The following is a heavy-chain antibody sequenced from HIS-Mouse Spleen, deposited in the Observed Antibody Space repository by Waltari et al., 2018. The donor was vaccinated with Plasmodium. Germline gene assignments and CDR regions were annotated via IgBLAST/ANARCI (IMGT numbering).Heavy chain of an antibody. J-gene: IGHJ4*02. CDR1: VLTVSDDW. D-gene: IGHD2-15*01. CDR3: TTPGQVGY. V-gene: IGHV3-15*01. Sequence: EVQLMESGGGLVRHGGSLRLSCEASVLTVSDDWMDGVRQAPGKGLEWVGRIKSKTDGGTTDYAAPVKGRFTISRDDSKNTLYLQMNSLKTEDTAVYYCTTPGQVGYWGQGTLVTVSS. CDR2: IKSKTDGGTT.